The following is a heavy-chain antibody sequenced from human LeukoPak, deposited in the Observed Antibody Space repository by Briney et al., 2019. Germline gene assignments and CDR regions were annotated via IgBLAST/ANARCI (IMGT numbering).Heavy chain of an antibody. Sequence: SETLSLTXTVSGGSISSYYWSWIRQPPGKGLEWIGYIYYSGSTNYNPSLKSRVTISVDTSKNQFSLTLSSVTAADTAVYYCARGPDGCGSSCSLDYWGQGTLVTVSS. CDR1: GGSISSYY. CDR3: ARGPDGCGSSCSLDY. CDR2: IYYSGST. V-gene: IGHV4-59*01. D-gene: IGHD6-13*01. J-gene: IGHJ4*02.